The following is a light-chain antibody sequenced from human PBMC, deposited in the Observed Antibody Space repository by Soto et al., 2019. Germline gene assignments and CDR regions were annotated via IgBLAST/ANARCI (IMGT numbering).Light chain of an antibody. Sequence: EIVMTQSPATLSVSPGERATLSCRASQGIGSTLAWYQQKPGQTPRLLIYGASNRAADIPARFSGNGSGTDFTLTISSLEPEDFAVYFCQQRSNWPLTFGPGTKVEIK. CDR1: QGIGST. J-gene: IGKJ3*01. V-gene: IGKV3-11*01. CDR2: GAS. CDR3: QQRSNWPLT.